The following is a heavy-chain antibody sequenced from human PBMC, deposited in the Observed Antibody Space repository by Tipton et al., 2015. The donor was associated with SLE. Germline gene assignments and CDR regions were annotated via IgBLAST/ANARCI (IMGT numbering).Heavy chain of an antibody. Sequence: SLRLSCAASGFTVSSNYRSWVRQAPGKGLEWVSVIYSGGSTYYADSVKGRFTISRDNSKNTLYLQMNSLRAEDTAVYYCARDRGIAVAGYFDYWGQGTLVTVSS. D-gene: IGHD6-19*01. CDR1: GFTVSSNY. J-gene: IGHJ4*02. CDR3: ARDRGIAVAGYFDY. CDR2: IYSGGST. V-gene: IGHV3-66*01.